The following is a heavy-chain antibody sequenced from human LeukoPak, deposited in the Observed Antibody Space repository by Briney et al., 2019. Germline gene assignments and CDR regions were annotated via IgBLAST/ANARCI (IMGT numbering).Heavy chain of an antibody. CDR3: AELGITMIGGV. CDR2: ISSSGSTI. CDR1: GFTLSSYE. D-gene: IGHD3-10*02. J-gene: IGHJ6*04. V-gene: IGHV3-48*03. Sequence: GGSLRLSCTASGFTLSSYEMSWIRQAPGKGLEWVSYISSSGSTIYYADSVKGRFTISRDNAKNSLYLQMNSLRAEDTAVYYCAELGITMIGGVWGKGTTVTISS.